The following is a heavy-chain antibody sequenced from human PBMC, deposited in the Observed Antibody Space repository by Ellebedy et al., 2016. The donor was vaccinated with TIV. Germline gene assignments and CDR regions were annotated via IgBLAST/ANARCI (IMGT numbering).Heavy chain of an antibody. J-gene: IGHJ6*02. CDR3: AKDQSGYGYDYYYGMDV. D-gene: IGHD5-12*01. CDR2: IWYDGSNK. Sequence: PGGSLRLSCAASGFTFSTFGMHWVRQAPGKGLEWVAVIWYDGSNKYYADSVKGRFTISRDNSKNTLFLQMNSLRAEDTAVYYCAKDQSGYGYDYYYGMDVWGQGTTVTVSS. CDR1: GFTFSTFG. V-gene: IGHV3-33*06.